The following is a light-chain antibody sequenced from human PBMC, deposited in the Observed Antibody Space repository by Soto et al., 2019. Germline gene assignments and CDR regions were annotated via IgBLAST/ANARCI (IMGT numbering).Light chain of an antibody. V-gene: IGKV1-16*02. CDR2: AAS. Sequence: RGASEVLGTSLGWFQQKPGKEPETLIFAASSLQSGVTSKFRGSGSGHPFTLTIHSLQPEDLATYYCQPYKSYPWTFGSGTKVDIK. CDR1: EVLGTS. J-gene: IGKJ1*01. CDR3: QPYKSYPWT.